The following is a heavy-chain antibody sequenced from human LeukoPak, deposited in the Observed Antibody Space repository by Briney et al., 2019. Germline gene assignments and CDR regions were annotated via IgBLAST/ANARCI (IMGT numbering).Heavy chain of an antibody. Sequence: ASVKVSCKASEYTFTSYDINWVRQATGQGLEWMGWMNPNSGNTGYAQKFHGRVTMTRNTSISPAYMELSSLRSEDTAVYYCARVVYGDYEFDYWGQGTLVTVSS. D-gene: IGHD4-17*01. CDR1: EYTFTSYD. V-gene: IGHV1-8*01. CDR3: ARVVYGDYEFDY. CDR2: MNPNSGNT. J-gene: IGHJ4*02.